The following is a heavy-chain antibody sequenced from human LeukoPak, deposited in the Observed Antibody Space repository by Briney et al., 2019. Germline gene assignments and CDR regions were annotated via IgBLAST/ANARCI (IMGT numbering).Heavy chain of an antibody. Sequence: SETLPLTCTVSGGSISSSNSYWGWIRQPPGKGLEWIGNIYYSGITFYNPSLKSRVTISVDTSKNRFSLRLNSVTAADTAVYYCARCGRVAVAGPDCWGQGTLVTVPS. CDR1: GGSISSSNSY. D-gene: IGHD6-19*01. CDR3: ARCGRVAVAGPDC. V-gene: IGHV4-39*01. CDR2: IYYSGIT. J-gene: IGHJ4*02.